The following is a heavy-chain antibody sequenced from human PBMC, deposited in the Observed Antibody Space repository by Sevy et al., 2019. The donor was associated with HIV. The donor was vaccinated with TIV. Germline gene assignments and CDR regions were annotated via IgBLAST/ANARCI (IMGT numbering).Heavy chain of an antibody. J-gene: IGHJ3*02. V-gene: IGHV3-30-3*01. CDR2: ISYDGSNK. CDR3: ARGAYIVATIIAFDI. D-gene: IGHD5-12*01. CDR1: GFTFSSYA. Sequence: GGSLRLSCAASGFTFSSYAMHWVRQAPGKGLEWVAVISYDGSNKYYADSVKGRFTISRDNAKNSLYLQMNSLRAEDTAVYYCARGAYIVATIIAFDIWGQGTMVTVSS.